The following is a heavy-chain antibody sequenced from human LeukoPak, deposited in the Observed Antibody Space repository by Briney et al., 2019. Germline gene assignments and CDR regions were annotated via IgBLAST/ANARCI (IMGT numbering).Heavy chain of an antibody. Sequence: GGSLRLSCAASGFTFSSYAMSWVRQAPGKGLEWVSAISGSGGSTYYADSVKGRFAISRDNFKNTLYLQMNSLRAEDTAVYYCASRASSGWYYYYYYMDVWGKGTTVTVSS. V-gene: IGHV3-23*01. CDR3: ASRASSGWYYYYYYMDV. D-gene: IGHD6-19*01. CDR2: ISGSGGST. J-gene: IGHJ6*03. CDR1: GFTFSSYA.